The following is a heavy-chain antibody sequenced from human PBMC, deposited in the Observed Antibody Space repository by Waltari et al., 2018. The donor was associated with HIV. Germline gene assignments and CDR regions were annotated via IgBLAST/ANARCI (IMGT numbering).Heavy chain of an antibody. J-gene: IGHJ4*02. CDR2: SSGSCGST. Sequence: EVQLLESGGGLVQPGGSLRLSCAASGFTFSSYAMSWVRQAPGKGLEWVSVSSGSCGSTYYADFVKGRFTISRDNSKNTLYLQMNSLRAEDTAVYYCAKEGIAGRPSVPDYWGQGTLVTVSS. CDR1: GFTFSSYA. CDR3: AKEGIAGRPSVPDY. V-gene: IGHV3-23*01. D-gene: IGHD6-6*01.